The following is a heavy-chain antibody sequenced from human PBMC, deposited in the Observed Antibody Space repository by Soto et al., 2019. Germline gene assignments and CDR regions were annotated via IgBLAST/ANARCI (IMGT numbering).Heavy chain of an antibody. Sequence: EVQLVESGGDLVQPGGSLRLSCAASGFTFSGYWMHWVRQAPGKGPVWVSRINGDGYSISYADSVKGRFTISRDNAKNTLYLQMKRLRAEDTAVYYCGKGGALGVPPEHWGQGTLVTVSS. J-gene: IGHJ1*01. CDR2: INGDGYSI. D-gene: IGHD3-16*01. CDR3: GKGGALGVPPEH. CDR1: GFTFSGYW. V-gene: IGHV3-74*01.